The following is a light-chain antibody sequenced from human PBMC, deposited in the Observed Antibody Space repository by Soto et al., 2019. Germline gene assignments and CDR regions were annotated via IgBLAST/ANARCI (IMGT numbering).Light chain of an antibody. J-gene: IGKJ5*01. CDR1: PSVTNY. V-gene: IGKV3-11*01. CDR3: QQRNIWPPVT. CDR2: GAF. Sequence: EILLTQSPATLSLSPGERATLSCRASPSVTNYLAWYQQKPGQAPRLLIYGAFNRATGIPARFTGSGSGTDFTLTISSLEHEDFAVYYCQQRNIWPPVTFGQGTRLEIK.